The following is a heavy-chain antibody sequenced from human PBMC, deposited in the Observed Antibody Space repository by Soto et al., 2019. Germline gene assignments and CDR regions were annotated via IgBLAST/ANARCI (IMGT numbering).Heavy chain of an antibody. CDR2: ISSSSSYI. J-gene: IGHJ3*02. CDR3: SRDISSSGYDAFDI. V-gene: IGHV3-21*01. CDR1: GFTFSSYS. D-gene: IGHD6-13*01. Sequence: EVQLVESGGGLVKPGGSLRLSCAASGFTFSSYSMNWVRQAPGKGLEWVSSISSSSSYIYYADSVKGRFTISRDNAKNSLYLQMNSLRAEDTAVYYCSRDISSSGYDAFDIWGQGTMVTVSS.